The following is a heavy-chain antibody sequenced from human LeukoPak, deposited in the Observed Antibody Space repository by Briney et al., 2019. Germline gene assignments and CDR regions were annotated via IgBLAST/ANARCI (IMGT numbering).Heavy chain of an antibody. D-gene: IGHD4-17*01. CDR2: IYTSGST. J-gene: IGHJ4*02. CDR1: GGSISSGY. V-gene: IGHV4-4*09. Sequence: SETLSLTCTVSGGSISSGYWSWIRQPPGRGLEWIGYIYTSGSTNYNPSLKSRVTISVDTSKNQFALKLGSVTAADTAVYYCAISYFDYGTYYSYYFNLWGPGALVTVSS. CDR3: AISYFDYGTYYSYYFNL.